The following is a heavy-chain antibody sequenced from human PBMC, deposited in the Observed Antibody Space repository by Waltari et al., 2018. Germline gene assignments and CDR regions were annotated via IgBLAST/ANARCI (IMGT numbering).Heavy chain of an antibody. CDR3: AKDPRWFGEFSEDYGMDV. D-gene: IGHD3-10*01. Sequence: QVQLVESGGGVVQPGRSLRLSCAASGFTFSSYGMHWVRQAPGKGLAWVAVITYDGSNKYYADSVKGRFTISRDNSKNTLYLQMNSLRAEDTAVYYCAKDPRWFGEFSEDYGMDVWGQGTTVTVSS. V-gene: IGHV3-30*18. CDR2: ITYDGSNK. CDR1: GFTFSSYG. J-gene: IGHJ6*02.